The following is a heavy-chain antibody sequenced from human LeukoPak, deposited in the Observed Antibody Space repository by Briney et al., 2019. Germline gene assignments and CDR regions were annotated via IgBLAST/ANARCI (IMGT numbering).Heavy chain of an antibody. V-gene: IGHV3-33*01. D-gene: IGHD6-13*01. CDR3: ARDYSSSFWFDP. CDR2: IWYDGSKT. Sequence: GGSLRLSCAASGFIFRRSGMHWVRQVPGKGLEWVALIWYDGSKTYYADSVKGRFTISRDNSRNTLFLQMNSLRAEDTAVYYCARDYSSSFWFDPWGQGTLVTVSS. CDR1: GFIFRRSG. J-gene: IGHJ5*02.